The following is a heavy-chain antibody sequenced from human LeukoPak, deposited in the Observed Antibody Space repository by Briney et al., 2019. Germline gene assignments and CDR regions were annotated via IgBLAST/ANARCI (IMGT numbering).Heavy chain of an antibody. CDR3: SAATVTSSGLFYFDY. CDR2: IKRKTDGGTT. CDR1: GFTFSNAW. J-gene: IGHJ4*02. D-gene: IGHD4-17*01. V-gene: IGHV3-15*01. Sequence: GGSLRLSCAASGFTFSNAWMSWVRQAPGKVLEWVGRIKRKTDGGTTDYAAPVKGRFTISRDDSKNTVYLQMNSLKTEDTAVYYCSAATVTSSGLFYFDYWGQGTLVTVSS.